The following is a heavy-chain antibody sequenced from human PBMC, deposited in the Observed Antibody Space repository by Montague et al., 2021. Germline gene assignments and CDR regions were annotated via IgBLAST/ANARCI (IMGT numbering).Heavy chain of an antibody. D-gene: IGHD2-15*01. CDR2: IYESGST. V-gene: IGHV4-31*01. J-gene: IGHJ4*02. CDR3: ARSEGYCSGGRCETFDY. Sequence: TLSLTCSVSGGSISSDGLYWSWLRQHSGKGPEWNGSIYESGSTTYNPSLKSPITLSRDTSKNQVSLRLASVTAAETAVYYCARSEGYCSGGRCETFDYWGQGTLVTVSS. CDR1: GGSISSDGLY.